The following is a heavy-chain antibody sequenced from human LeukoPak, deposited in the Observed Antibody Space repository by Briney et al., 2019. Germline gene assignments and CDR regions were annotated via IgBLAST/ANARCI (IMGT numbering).Heavy chain of an antibody. D-gene: IGHD2-2*01. J-gene: IGHJ4*02. CDR2: ISGSGGST. CDR3: AKGTNIVVVPAADY. V-gene: IGHV3-23*01. CDR1: GFTFSSYA. Sequence: GGSLRLSCAASGFTFSSYAMSWVRQAPGKGLEWVSAISGSGGSTYYADSVKGRFTISRDNSKNTLYLQMNSLRAEDTAVYYCAKGTNIVVVPAADYWGQGTLVTVSS.